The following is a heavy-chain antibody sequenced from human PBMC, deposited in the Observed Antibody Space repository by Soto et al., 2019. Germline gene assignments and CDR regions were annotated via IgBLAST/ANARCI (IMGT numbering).Heavy chain of an antibody. CDR1: GFTFSTYW. Sequence: GGSLRLSCAASGFTFSTYWMDWVRQTPGKGLEWVANINQDGSEKNYVDSVKGRFTVYRDNAKNSLYLQMSTLTAADSALSYCSRSLNSWGQGTLVTVSS. J-gene: IGHJ4*02. CDR3: SRSLNS. CDR2: INQDGSEK. V-gene: IGHV3-7*01.